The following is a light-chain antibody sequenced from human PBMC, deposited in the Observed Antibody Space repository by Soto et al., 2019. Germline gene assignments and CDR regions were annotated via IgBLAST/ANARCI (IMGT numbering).Light chain of an antibody. CDR2: GAS. J-gene: IGKJ5*01. Sequence: EIVMTQSPATLSVSPGERATLSCRASQSVSSNLAWYQQKPGQAPRLLIYGASTGATGVPARFSGSGSGTEFTLTISSLQSEDFAVYYCQQYNNWPLTFGQGTRREIK. V-gene: IGKV3-15*01. CDR3: QQYNNWPLT. CDR1: QSVSSN.